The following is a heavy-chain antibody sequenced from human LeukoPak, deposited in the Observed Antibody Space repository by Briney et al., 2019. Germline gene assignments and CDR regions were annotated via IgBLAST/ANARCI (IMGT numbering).Heavy chain of an antibody. CDR2: INPNSGGT. CDR3: ARGAIASPNDAFDI. Sequence: ASVKVSCKASGYTFTGYYMHWVRQAPGQGLEWMGWINPNSGGTNYAQKFQGRVTMTRDTSISTAYMELSRLRSDDTAVYYCARGAIASPNDAFDIWGQGTMVTVSS. CDR1: GYTFTGYY. V-gene: IGHV1-2*02. J-gene: IGHJ3*02.